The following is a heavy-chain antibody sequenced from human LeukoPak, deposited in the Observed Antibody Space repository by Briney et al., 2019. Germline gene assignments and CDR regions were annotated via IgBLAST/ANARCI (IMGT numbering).Heavy chain of an antibody. CDR3: AGRTFDTWFDP. J-gene: IGHJ5*02. CDR2: FYTSGST. D-gene: IGHD3-16*01. V-gene: IGHV4-61*02. CDR1: GGSISSGSYS. Sequence: SETLSLTCSVSGGSISSGSYSWSWIRQPAGKGLEWIGRFYTSGSTNFNPSLKSRVTISVDTSKNQFSLKLSSVTAADTAVYYCAGRTFDTWFDPWGQGTLVTVSS.